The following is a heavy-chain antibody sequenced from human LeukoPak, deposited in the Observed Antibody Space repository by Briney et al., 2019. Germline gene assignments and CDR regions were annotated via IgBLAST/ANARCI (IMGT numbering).Heavy chain of an antibody. V-gene: IGHV3-30*19. CDR3: AGDFRGGKFGDGMDV. CDR2: ISYDGNNK. D-gene: IGHD3-10*01. CDR1: GFTFSSYG. J-gene: IGHJ6*02. Sequence: GGSLRLSCAASGFTFSSYGMHWVRQAPGKGLEWVALISYDGNNKYYADSVKGRFTISRDNSKNTLYLQMNSLRSEDTAVYYCAGDFRGGKFGDGMDVWGQGTTVTVSS.